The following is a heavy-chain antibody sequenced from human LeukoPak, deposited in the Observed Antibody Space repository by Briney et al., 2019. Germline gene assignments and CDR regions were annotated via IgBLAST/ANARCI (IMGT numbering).Heavy chain of an antibody. J-gene: IGHJ4*02. CDR3: ARVYSSSLYGDYFDY. Sequence: GGSLRLSCAASGFTFSSYSMNWVRQAPGKGLEWVSSISRSSSYIYYADSVERRFTISRDNAKNSLSLQMNSLRAEDTAVYYCARVYSSSLYGDYFDYWGQGTLVTVSS. CDR1: GFTFSSYS. CDR2: ISRSSSYI. V-gene: IGHV3-21*01. D-gene: IGHD6-13*01.